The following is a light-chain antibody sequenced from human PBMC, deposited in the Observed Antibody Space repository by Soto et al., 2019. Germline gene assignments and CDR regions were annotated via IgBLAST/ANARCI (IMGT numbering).Light chain of an antibody. CDR2: DAS. CDR1: QDISNY. CDR3: QQYDNLPVT. Sequence: DIQMTQSPSSLSASVGDRVTITCQASQDISNYLNWYQQKPGKAPKLLIYDASNLEKGVPSRFSGSGSATDFTFTISSLQPEDIATYYCQQYDNLPVTFGQGTKLEIK. V-gene: IGKV1-33*01. J-gene: IGKJ2*01.